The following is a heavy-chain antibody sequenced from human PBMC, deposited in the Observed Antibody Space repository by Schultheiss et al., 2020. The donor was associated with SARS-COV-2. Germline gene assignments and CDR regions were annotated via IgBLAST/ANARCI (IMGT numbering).Heavy chain of an antibody. J-gene: IGHJ4*02. Sequence: SQTLSLTCVISGDSVSSNSAAWTWIRQSPSRGLEWLGRTNYRSKWYYDYAVSVKSRISINPDTSKNQFSLQLNSVTPEDTGVYYCARDNCSGGKCFSGFDYWVQGTLVTVSS. V-gene: IGHV6-1*01. CDR2: TNYRSKWYY. CDR3: ARDNCSGGKCFSGFDY. CDR1: GDSVSSNSAA. D-gene: IGHD2-15*01.